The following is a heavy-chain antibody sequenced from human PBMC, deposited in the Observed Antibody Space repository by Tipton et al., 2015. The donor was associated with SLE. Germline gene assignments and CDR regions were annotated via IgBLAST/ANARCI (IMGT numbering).Heavy chain of an antibody. CDR2: IYYSGST. CDR3: ARDSFGLGNAFDI. CDR1: GGSISSHY. V-gene: IGHV4-59*11. D-gene: IGHD3-16*01. J-gene: IGHJ3*02. Sequence: TLSLTCTVSGGSISSHYWSWIRQSPGKGLEWIGYIYYSGSTNYNPSLTGRVSISIDTSKTQFSLRLNSVTAADTAIYYCARDSFGLGNAFDIWGRGTMVTVSS.